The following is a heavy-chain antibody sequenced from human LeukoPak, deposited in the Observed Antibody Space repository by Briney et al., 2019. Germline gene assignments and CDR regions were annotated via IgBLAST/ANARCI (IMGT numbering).Heavy chain of an antibody. Sequence: ASVKVCCKTSGYTFTSYAISWVRQAPGQGLEWMGWISGHTGKTSFAQTFQGRVTLTTHTSTSTTYMELRSLRSDDTAVYYCARSYDIFHNYMDVWGKGTTVTVSS. CDR2: ISGHTGKT. CDR1: GYTFTSYA. CDR3: ARSYDIFHNYMDV. V-gene: IGHV1-18*01. J-gene: IGHJ6*03. D-gene: IGHD3-9*01.